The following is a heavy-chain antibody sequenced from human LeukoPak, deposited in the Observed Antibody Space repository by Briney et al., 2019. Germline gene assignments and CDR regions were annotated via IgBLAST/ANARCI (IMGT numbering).Heavy chain of an antibody. J-gene: IGHJ4*02. V-gene: IGHV1-18*04. D-gene: IGHD5-24*01. Sequence: GASVKVSCKASGYTFTGHYMHWVRQAPGQGLEWMGWISAYNGNTNYAQKLQGRVTMTTDTSTSTAYMELRSLRSDDTAVYYCARVGGRDGYNSDYWGQGTLVTVSS. CDR3: ARVGGRDGYNSDY. CDR2: ISAYNGNT. CDR1: GYTFTGHY.